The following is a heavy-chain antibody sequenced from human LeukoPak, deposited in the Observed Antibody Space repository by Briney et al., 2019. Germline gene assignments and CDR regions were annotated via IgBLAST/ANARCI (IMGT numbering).Heavy chain of an antibody. CDR2: ISGSGGNT. J-gene: IGHJ4*02. Sequence: GGTLRLSCAASGFTFSSYGMSWVRQAPGKGLQWVSGISGSGGNTYYADSVKGRFTISRDNSKNTRYLQMNSLRAEDTAVYYCAKGPRIAAAGTEGWYYFDYWGQGTLVTVSS. CDR1: GFTFSSYG. V-gene: IGHV3-23*01. D-gene: IGHD6-13*01. CDR3: AKGPRIAAAGTEGWYYFDY.